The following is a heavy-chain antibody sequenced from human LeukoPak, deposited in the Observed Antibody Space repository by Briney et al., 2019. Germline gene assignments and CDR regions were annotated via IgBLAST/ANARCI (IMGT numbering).Heavy chain of an antibody. J-gene: IGHJ4*02. V-gene: IGHV3-23*01. Sequence: GGSLRHSCTASGFTFRNYAMIWVRQAPGKGLEWVSSITGSGDNTYYADSVRGRFTTSRDNTKSTLYLQMNSLGAEDTAVYYCGKDLRGYIYGSFDYWGQGTLVTVSS. CDR3: GKDLRGYIYGSFDY. CDR2: ITGSGDNT. D-gene: IGHD5-18*01. CDR1: GFTFRNYA.